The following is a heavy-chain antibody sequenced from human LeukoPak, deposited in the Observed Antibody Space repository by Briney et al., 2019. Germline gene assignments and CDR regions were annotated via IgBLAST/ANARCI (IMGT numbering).Heavy chain of an antibody. CDR2: ISSSSSYI. CDR1: GFTFSSYS. J-gene: IGHJ4*02. V-gene: IGHV3-21*01. CDR3: AGDLSLRGVIIYFDY. Sequence: GGSLRLSCAASGFTFSSYSMNWVRQAPGKGLEWVSSISSSSSYIYYADSVKGRFTISRDNAKNSLYLQMNSLRAEDTAVYYCAGDLSLRGVIIYFDYWDQGTLVTVSS. D-gene: IGHD3-10*01.